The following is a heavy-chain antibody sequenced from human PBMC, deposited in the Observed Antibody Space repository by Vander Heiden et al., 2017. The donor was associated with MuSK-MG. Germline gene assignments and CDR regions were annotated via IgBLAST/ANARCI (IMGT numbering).Heavy chain of an antibody. CDR2: IYYSGST. CDR3: AIQVPDTGVPAAPIDY. J-gene: IGHJ4*02. D-gene: IGHD2-2*01. CDR1: GGSISSSSYY. Sequence: QLQLQESGPGLVKPSETLSLTCTVSGGSISSSSYYWGWIRQPPGKGLEWIGSIYYSGSTYYNPSLKSRVTISVDTSKNQFSLKLSSVTAAETAVYYCAIQVPDTGVPAAPIDYWGQGTLVTVYS. V-gene: IGHV4-39*01.